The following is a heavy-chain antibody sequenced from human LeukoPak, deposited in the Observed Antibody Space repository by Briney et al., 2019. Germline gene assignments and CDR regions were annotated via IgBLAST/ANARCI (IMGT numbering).Heavy chain of an antibody. CDR3: ARLSAYYYGSYFYYYMDV. D-gene: IGHD3-10*01. CDR2: IRQDESER. CDR1: GFSFSGYW. J-gene: IGHJ6*03. V-gene: IGHV3-7*01. Sequence: GGSLRLSCEASGFSFSGYWMTWVRQPPGKGPEWVANIRQDESERYSADSVKGRFTISRDNAKKSVYLHMSSLRAEDTALYYCARLSAYYYGSYFYYYMDVWGKGTTVTVSS.